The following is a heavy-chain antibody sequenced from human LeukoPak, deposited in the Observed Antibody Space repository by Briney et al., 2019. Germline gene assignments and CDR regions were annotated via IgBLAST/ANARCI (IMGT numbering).Heavy chain of an antibody. CDR2: IYHTGST. CDR3: AKTRPSYDRGRGWYYGYHY. V-gene: IGHV4-38-2*01. D-gene: IGHD6-19*01. Sequence: PSETLSPTSALSVVPTTAIIYWRGIRQPPGEGLEWIGSIYHTGSTYYNPSLRSRLTMSVDTSKNQFSLKLSSVTAADTAVYYCAKTRPSYDRGRGWYYGYHYWGRGTLVTVSS. CDR1: VVPTTAIIY. J-gene: IGHJ4*02.